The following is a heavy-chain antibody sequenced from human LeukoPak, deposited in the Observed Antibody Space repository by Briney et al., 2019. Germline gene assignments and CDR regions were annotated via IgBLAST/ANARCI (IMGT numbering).Heavy chain of an antibody. CDR2: IYPDDSDT. V-gene: IGHV5-51*01. CDR3: ARQEQQLVGSD. D-gene: IGHD6-13*01. Sequence: GESLKISCKGSGYRFTTYWIGWVRQMPGKGLEWMGIIYPDDSDTRYSPSFQGQVTISADKSISTAYLQWSSLKASDTAMYYCARQEQQLVGSDWGQGTLVTVSS. CDR1: GYRFTTYW. J-gene: IGHJ4*02.